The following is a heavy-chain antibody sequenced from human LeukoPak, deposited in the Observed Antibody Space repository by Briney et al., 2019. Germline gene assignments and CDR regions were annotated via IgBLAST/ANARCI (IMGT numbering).Heavy chain of an antibody. J-gene: IGHJ3*02. D-gene: IGHD1-26*01. CDR3: ARDESGDATFDI. Sequence: GGSLRLSCAASGFTFSSYAMHWVRQAPGKGLEYVSAISSNGGSTYYANSVKGRFTISRDNAKNSLYLQMNSLRAEDTAVYYCARDESGDATFDIWGQGTMVTVSS. CDR2: ISSNGGST. CDR1: GFTFSSYA. V-gene: IGHV3-64*01.